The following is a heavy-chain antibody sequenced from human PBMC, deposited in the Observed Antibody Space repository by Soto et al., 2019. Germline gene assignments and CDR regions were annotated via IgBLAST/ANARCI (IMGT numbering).Heavy chain of an antibody. CDR1: GGSISSYY. CDR2: IYYSGST. Sequence: ETLSLTCTVSGGSISSYYWSWIRQPPGKGLEYIGYIYYSGSTNYNPSLKSRVTVSVDTSKNQFSLKLSSVTAADTAVHYCAGGLGSYRYWGQGTLVTVS. V-gene: IGHV4-59*08. D-gene: IGHD3-16*02. CDR3: AGGLGSYRY. J-gene: IGHJ4*02.